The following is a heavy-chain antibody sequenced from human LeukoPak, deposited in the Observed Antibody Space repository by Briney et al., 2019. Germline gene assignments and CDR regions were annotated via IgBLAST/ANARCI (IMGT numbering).Heavy chain of an antibody. J-gene: IGHJ4*02. D-gene: IGHD6-13*01. Sequence: ASVKVSCKVSGYTLTELSMHWVRQAPGQGLEWMGGFDPEDGETIYAQKFQGRVTMTEDTSTDTAYMELSSLRSEDTAVYYCATLRPSIAAAVTGLTGWGQGTLVTVSS. CDR1: GYTLTELS. CDR3: ATLRPSIAAAVTGLTG. CDR2: FDPEDGET. V-gene: IGHV1-24*01.